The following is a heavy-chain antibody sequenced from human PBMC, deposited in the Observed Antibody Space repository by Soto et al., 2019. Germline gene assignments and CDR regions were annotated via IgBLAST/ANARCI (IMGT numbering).Heavy chain of an antibody. CDR3: AKGVDWAIGSPRF. CDR2: LSGSGSNT. CDR1: GFTFSRYA. D-gene: IGHD2-2*03. Sequence: EVQLLESGGGLVQPGGSLRLSCAASGFTFSRYAMSWVRQAPGKGLEWVSALSGSGSNTYYADSVKGRFTISRDNSKNTLYLQMNSLRAEDTAIYYCAKGVDWAIGSPRFWGQGTMVTVSS. V-gene: IGHV3-23*01. J-gene: IGHJ3*01.